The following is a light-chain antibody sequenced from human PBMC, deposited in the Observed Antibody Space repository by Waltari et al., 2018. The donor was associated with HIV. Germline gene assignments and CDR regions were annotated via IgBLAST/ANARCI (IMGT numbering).Light chain of an antibody. CDR3: AAWDDSLNGWV. CDR1: SSNIGSNT. Sequence: QSVLTQPPSASGTPGQRVTISCSGSSSNIGSNTVNWYQQLPGTAPKILIYSNKQRPSGVPDRFSGSKSVTSASLAISGLQSDVEAAFYCAAWDDSLNGWVFGGGTKLTVL. V-gene: IGLV1-44*01. CDR2: SNK. J-gene: IGLJ3*02.